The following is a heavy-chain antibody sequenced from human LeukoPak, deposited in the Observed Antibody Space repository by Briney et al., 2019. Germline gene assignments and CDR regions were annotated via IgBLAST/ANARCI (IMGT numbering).Heavy chain of an antibody. CDR3: ARVKDPDYDILTGSYYYYGMDV. CDR1: GYIFTSSY. V-gene: IGHV1-18*04. D-gene: IGHD3-9*01. CDR2: ISAYNGNT. J-gene: IGHJ6*02. Sequence: GASVKVSCKASGYIFTSSYLHWVRQAPGQGLEWMGWISAYNGNTNYAQKLQGRVTMTTDTSTSTAYMELRSLRSDDTAVYYCARVKDPDYDILTGSYYYYGMDVWGQGTTVTVSS.